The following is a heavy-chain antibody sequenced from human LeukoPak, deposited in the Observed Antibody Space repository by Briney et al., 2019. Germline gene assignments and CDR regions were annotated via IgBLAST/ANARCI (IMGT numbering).Heavy chain of an antibody. J-gene: IGHJ3*02. CDR3: ARERAVAGYYHDAFDI. D-gene: IGHD6-19*01. CDR2: VYSSGST. V-gene: IGHV4-4*07. Sequence: SETLSLTCNVSGGSISSYYWSWIRQFAGKGLEWIGRVYSSGSTNYNPSLKSRVTMSVDTSKNQFSLKLSSVTAADTAVYYCARERAVAGYYHDAFDIWGQGTMVTVSS. CDR1: GGSISSYY.